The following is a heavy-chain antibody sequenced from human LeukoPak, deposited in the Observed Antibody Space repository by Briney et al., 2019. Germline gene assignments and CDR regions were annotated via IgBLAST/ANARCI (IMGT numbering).Heavy chain of an antibody. V-gene: IGHV3-30-3*01. J-gene: IGHJ6*02. D-gene: IGHD3-10*01. CDR2: ISYDGSNK. CDR3: ARDTMVRGASPPDYYYGVDV. CDR1: GFTFSSYA. Sequence: PGRSLRLSCAASGFTFSSYAMHWVRQAPGKGLEWVAVISYDGSNKYYADSAKGRFTISRDNSKNTLYLQMNSLRAEDTAVYYCARDTMVRGASPPDYYYGVDVWGQGTTVTVSS.